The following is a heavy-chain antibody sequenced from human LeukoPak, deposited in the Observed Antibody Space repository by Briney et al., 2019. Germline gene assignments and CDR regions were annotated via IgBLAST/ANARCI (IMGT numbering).Heavy chain of an antibody. D-gene: IGHD1-26*01. J-gene: IGHJ6*03. CDR1: GFTFSSYS. V-gene: IGHV3-21*01. CDR2: ISSSSSYI. Sequence: GGSLRLSCAASGFTFSSYSMNWVRQAPGKGLEWVSSISSSSSYIYYADSVKGRFTISRDNAKNSLYLQMNSLRAEDTAVYYCARDEWELRYYYYYYMDVWGKGTTVTVSS. CDR3: ARDEWELRYYYYYYMDV.